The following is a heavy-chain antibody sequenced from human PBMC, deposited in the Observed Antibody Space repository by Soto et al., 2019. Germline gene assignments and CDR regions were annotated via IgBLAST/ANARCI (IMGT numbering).Heavy chain of an antibody. CDR2: IGGSGDDT. CDR3: ARDRWGEGTGSYYGFDY. D-gene: IGHD1-26*01. Sequence: PGGSLRLSCAASGFTFSSCAMSWVRQAPGKGLEWVSGIGGSGDDTEYTDSVKGRFTISRDNSKNTLYLQMNSLRAEDTALYYCARDRWGEGTGSYYGFDYWGQGTLVTVSS. J-gene: IGHJ4*02. CDR1: GFTFSSCA. V-gene: IGHV3-23*01.